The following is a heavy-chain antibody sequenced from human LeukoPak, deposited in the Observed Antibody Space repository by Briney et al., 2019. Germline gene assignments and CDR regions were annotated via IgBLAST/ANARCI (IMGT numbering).Heavy chain of an antibody. CDR1: GGSISSYY. V-gene: IGHV4-59*12. J-gene: IGHJ5*02. D-gene: IGHD3-10*01. CDR2: IHYSGST. Sequence: PSETLSLTCTVSGGSISSYYWSWIRQPPGKGLEWIGYIHYSGSTNYNPSLKSRVSISLDMSKKHFSLKLSSVTAADTAVYYCAREVQAGSGLRLDLWGQGTLVTVSS. CDR3: AREVQAGSGLRLDL.